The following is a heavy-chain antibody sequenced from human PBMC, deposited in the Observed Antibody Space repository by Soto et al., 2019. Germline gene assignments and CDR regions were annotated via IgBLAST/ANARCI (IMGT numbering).Heavy chain of an antibody. Sequence: GVARRLSCETSGIRFSRFLTHWVGEAPGRGLEWVAVMSNDGTKNFYADSVNGRFIISRDNSKNTLYLQMFSLRIEDTAVYYCAKDRLRAGGLVRITLDAFDFWGRGTMVTVSS. V-gene: IGHV3-30*18. CDR3: AKDRLRAGGLVRITLDAFDF. D-gene: IGHD3-10*01. J-gene: IGHJ3*01. CDR1: GIRFSRFL. CDR2: MSNDGTKN.